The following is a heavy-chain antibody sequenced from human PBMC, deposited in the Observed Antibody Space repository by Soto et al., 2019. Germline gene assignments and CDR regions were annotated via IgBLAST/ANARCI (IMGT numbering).Heavy chain of an antibody. J-gene: IGHJ4*02. CDR3: ASIAAPGTTHFDF. V-gene: IGHV4-59*04. CDR2: IYYSGNT. D-gene: IGHD6-13*01. CDR1: GGSISSYY. Sequence: SETLSLTCTVPGGSISSYYWGWIRQSPGKGLEWIGNIYYSGNTFYNPSLKSRVTISVDTSKNQFYLHLSSVTAADTAIFYCASIAAPGTTHFDFWGQGTLVTVSS.